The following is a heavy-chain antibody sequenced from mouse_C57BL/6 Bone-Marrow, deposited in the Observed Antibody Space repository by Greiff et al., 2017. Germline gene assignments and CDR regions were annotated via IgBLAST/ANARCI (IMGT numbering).Heavy chain of an antibody. CDR3: ARSKNWDAWFAY. CDR1: GYAFTNYL. Sequence: VQLQQSGAELVRPGTSVKVSCKASGYAFTNYLIEWVKQRPGQGLEWIGVINPGSGGTNSNEKLKGKATLTADKSSSTAYMQPSSLTSEDSAVYFCARSKNWDAWFAYWGQGTLVTVSA. D-gene: IGHD4-1*01. CDR2: INPGSGGT. V-gene: IGHV1-54*01. J-gene: IGHJ3*01.